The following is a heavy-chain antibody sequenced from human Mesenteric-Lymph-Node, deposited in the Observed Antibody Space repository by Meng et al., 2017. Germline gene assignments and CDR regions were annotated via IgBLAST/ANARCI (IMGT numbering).Heavy chain of an antibody. V-gene: IGHV3-53*01. J-gene: IGHJ3*02. D-gene: IGHD2-21*02. CDR2: IYSGGST. CDR1: GFTVSSNY. CDR3: ARNCGGDCYDAFDI. Sequence: GSRKISGAASGFTVSSNYMSWVRQAPGKGLEWVSVIYSGGSTYYADSVKGRFTISRDNSKNTLYLQMNSLRAEDTAVYYCARNCGGDCYDAFDIWGQGTMVTVSS.